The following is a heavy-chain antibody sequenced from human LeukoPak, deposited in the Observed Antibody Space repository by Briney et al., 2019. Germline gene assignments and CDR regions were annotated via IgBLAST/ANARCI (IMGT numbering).Heavy chain of an antibody. CDR2: IYYTGST. CDR3: ARGSYPGWYNGEFDY. V-gene: IGHV4-39*07. Sequence: SETLSLTRTVSGGSISSSSYYWGWIRQPPGKGLEWIGNIYYTGSTYYNPSLKSRVTISVDTSKNQFSLKLSSVTAADTAIYYCARGSYPGWYNGEFDYWGQGTLVTVSS. D-gene: IGHD6-19*01. CDR1: GGSISSSSYY. J-gene: IGHJ4*02.